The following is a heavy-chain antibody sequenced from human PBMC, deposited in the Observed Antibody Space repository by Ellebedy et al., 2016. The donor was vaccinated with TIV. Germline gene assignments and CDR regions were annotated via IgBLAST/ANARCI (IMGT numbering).Heavy chain of an antibody. Sequence: SETLSLXXTVSGGSVSSGSYYWSWIRQPPGKGLEWIGYIYYSGSTNYNPSLKSRVTISVDTSKNQFSLKLSSVTAADTAVYYCARDYNWNDCYFDYWGQGTLVTVSS. CDR1: GGSVSSGSYY. D-gene: IGHD1-1*01. CDR2: IYYSGST. V-gene: IGHV4-61*01. CDR3: ARDYNWNDCYFDY. J-gene: IGHJ4*02.